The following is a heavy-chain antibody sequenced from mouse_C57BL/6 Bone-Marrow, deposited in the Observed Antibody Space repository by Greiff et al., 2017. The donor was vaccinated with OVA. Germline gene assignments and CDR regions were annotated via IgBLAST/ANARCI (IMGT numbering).Heavy chain of an antibody. J-gene: IGHJ3*01. CDR3: AREGGVRGAGVAY. CDR1: GYTFTSYG. V-gene: IGHV1-58*01. CDR2: IYPGNGYT. D-gene: IGHD2-14*01. Sequence: EVQLQESGAELVRPGSSVKMSCKTSGYTFTSYGINWVKQRPGQGLEWIGYIYPGNGYTEYNEKFKGKATLTSDKSSSTAYMQLSSLTSADSAVYVCAREGGVRGAGVAYWGQGTLVTVSA.